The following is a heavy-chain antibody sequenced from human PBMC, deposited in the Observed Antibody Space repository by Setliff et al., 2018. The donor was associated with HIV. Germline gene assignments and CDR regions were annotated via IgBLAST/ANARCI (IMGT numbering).Heavy chain of an antibody. CDR1: GGSISTFY. Sequence: SETLSLTCTVSGGSISTFYWSWIRQPPGKGLEWIGYIYYSGRTNYNPSLDSRVTISVDTSKNQFSLKLNSVTAADTAVYYCAKSVDTTMDDYYYVDIWGTGTTVTVSS. V-gene: IGHV4-59*12. CDR3: AKSVDTTMDDYYYVDI. J-gene: IGHJ6*03. D-gene: IGHD5-18*01. CDR2: IYYSGRT.